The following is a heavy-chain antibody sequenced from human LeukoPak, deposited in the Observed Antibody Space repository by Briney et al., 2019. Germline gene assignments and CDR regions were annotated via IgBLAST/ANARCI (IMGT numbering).Heavy chain of an antibody. CDR3: AREGDGYNFPVLVTLGFDI. CDR2: ISGSGGST. V-gene: IGHV3-23*01. CDR1: GFTFSSYA. J-gene: IGHJ3*02. Sequence: QPGGSLRLSCAASGFTFSSYAMSWVRPAPGKGLEWVSAISGSGGSTYYADSVKGRFTISRDNAKNTLYLQMNSLRAEDTAVYYCAREGDGYNFPVLVTLGFDIWGQGTMVTVSS. D-gene: IGHD5-24*01.